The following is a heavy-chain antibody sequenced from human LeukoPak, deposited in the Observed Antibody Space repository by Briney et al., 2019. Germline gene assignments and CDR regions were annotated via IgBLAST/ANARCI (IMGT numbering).Heavy chain of an antibody. D-gene: IGHD3-3*01. V-gene: IGHV1-2*02. CDR3: ATVPERRFLEWLPLVY. CDR2: INPNSAGT. CDR1: GSTFTGYY. J-gene: IGHJ4*02. Sequence: ASVKVSCKASGSTFTGYYMHWVRQAPGQGLEWMGWINPNSAGTNYAQEFQGRVTMTRDTSISTAYMELSRLRSDDTAVYYCATVPERRFLEWLPLVYWGQGTLVTVSS.